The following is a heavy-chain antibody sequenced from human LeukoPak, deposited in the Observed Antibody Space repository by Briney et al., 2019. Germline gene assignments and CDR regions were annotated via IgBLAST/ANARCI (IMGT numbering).Heavy chain of an antibody. Sequence: SETLSLTCVVYGGSFSGYYWCWIRQPPGQGLEWIGEINRSGSTSCNPSRKSRVTISVDTSKNQFSLKLSSVTAADTAVYYCANSTVTSPLDYWGQGTLVTVSS. CDR2: INRSGST. CDR1: GGSFSGYY. D-gene: IGHD4-17*01. CDR3: ANSTVTSPLDY. J-gene: IGHJ4*02. V-gene: IGHV4-34*01.